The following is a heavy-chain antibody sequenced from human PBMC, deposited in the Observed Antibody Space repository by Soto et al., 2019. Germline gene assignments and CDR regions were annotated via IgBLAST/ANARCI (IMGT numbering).Heavy chain of an antibody. Sequence: QVQLVESGGGVVQPGRSLRLSCAASGFTFSSYGMHWVRQAPGKGLEWVALIWYDGSNKNYADSVKGRFTISRDDSKNTLYLQMNSLRAEDTAVYYGARDAYLGSGSYAYWGQGTLVTVSS. J-gene: IGHJ4*02. D-gene: IGHD3-10*01. V-gene: IGHV3-33*01. CDR3: ARDAYLGSGSYAY. CDR1: GFTFSSYG. CDR2: IWYDGSNK.